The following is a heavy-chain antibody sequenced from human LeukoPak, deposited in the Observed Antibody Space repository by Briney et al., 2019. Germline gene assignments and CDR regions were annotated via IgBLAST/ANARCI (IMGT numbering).Heavy chain of an antibody. V-gene: IGHV4-59*08. CDR1: GASISSNY. J-gene: IGHJ6*03. CDR3: ARAHPTYYYDSSGYYYAYPGYYYMDV. CDR2: IYYSGST. Sequence: SETLSLTCTVSGASISSNYWSWIRQPPGKGLEWIGYIYYSGSTNYNPSLKSRVTISVDTSKNQFSLKLSSVTAADTAVYYCARAHPTYYYDSSGYYYAYPGYYYMDVWGKGTTVTVSS. D-gene: IGHD3-22*01.